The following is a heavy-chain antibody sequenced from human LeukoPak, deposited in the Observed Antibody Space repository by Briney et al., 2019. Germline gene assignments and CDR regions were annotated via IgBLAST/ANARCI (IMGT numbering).Heavy chain of an antibody. CDR3: ARVLDLSKRGLDAFDI. CDR2: VYYSGST. V-gene: IGHV4-59*01. Sequence: PSETLSLTCTVSGGSISSYFWSWIRQPPGKGLEWIGYVYYSGSTNYNPSLKSRVTISVDTSKKQYSLKLSSATAADTAVYYCARVLDLSKRGLDAFDIWGQGTMVTVSS. D-gene: IGHD3-16*01. CDR1: GGSISSYF. J-gene: IGHJ3*02.